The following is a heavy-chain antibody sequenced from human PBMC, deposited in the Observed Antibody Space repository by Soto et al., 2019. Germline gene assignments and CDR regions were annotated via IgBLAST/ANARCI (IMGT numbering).Heavy chain of an antibody. Sequence: PGGSLRLSCAASGFTFSSYAMSWVRQAPGKGLEWVSAISGSGGSTYYADSVKGRFTISRDNSKNTLYLQMNSLRAEDTAVYYCAKLEEGYYDSSGYYDYWGQGTLVTVSS. V-gene: IGHV3-23*01. CDR1: GFTFSSYA. CDR2: ISGSGGST. J-gene: IGHJ4*02. CDR3: AKLEEGYYDSSGYYDY. D-gene: IGHD3-22*01.